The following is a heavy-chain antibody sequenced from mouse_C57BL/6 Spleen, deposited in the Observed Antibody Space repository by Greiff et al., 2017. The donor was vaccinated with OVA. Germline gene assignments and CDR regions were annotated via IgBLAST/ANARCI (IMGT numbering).Heavy chain of an antibody. CDR3: AGDGNYDAMDY. V-gene: IGHV1-64*01. D-gene: IGHD2-1*01. CDR1: GYTFTSYW. Sequence: VQLQQPGAELVKPGASVKLSCKASGYTFTSYWMHWVKQRPGQGLEWIGMIPPNSGSTNYNEKFKSKATLTVDKSSSTAYMQLSSLTSEDSAVYYCAGDGNYDAMDYWGQGTSVTVSS. J-gene: IGHJ4*01. CDR2: IPPNSGST.